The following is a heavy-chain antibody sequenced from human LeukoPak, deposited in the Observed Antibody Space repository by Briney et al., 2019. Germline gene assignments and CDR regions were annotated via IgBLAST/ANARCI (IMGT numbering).Heavy chain of an antibody. Sequence: GASVKVSCKASGYNFNNHDIKWVRQATGQGLEWLGRMNPNSGNAAYAQKLQGRVTMTWDSSTNTAYLEVIALRSDDTAVYYCAKSSGDYFFDYWGQGTLVTVSS. D-gene: IGHD3-22*01. V-gene: IGHV1-8*01. CDR3: AKSSGDYFFDY. CDR1: GYNFNNHD. CDR2: MNPNSGNA. J-gene: IGHJ4*02.